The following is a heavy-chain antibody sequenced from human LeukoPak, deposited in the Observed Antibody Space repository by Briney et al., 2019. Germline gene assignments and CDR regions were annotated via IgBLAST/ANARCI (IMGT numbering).Heavy chain of an antibody. J-gene: IGHJ4*02. V-gene: IGHV4-4*07. D-gene: IGHD6-6*01. CDR2: MYTSGST. CDR1: GGSISSYY. CDR3: ARDTPGSSSLDY. Sequence: SETLSLTCTVSGGSISSYYWTWIRQPAGKGLEWIGRMYTSGSTNYNPSLKSRVTMSIDTSKNQFSLKLSSVTAADTAVYYCARDTPGSSSLDYWGQGNLVTVSS.